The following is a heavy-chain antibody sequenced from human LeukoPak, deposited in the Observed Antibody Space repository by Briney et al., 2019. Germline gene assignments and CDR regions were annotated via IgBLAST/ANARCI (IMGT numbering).Heavy chain of an antibody. J-gene: IGHJ4*02. Sequence: SETLSLTCTVSGASIFSHYWSWIRQTPGKGLEWIGKIYLVDDTTKYNPSLGGRVNISVDTSRNQFSLHLSHVTAADTAVYYCARSGGGSAYYSFWGQGTLVTVSS. CDR2: IYLVDDTT. CDR1: GASIFSHY. D-gene: IGHD3-22*01. CDR3: ARSGGGSAYYSF. V-gene: IGHV4-59*11.